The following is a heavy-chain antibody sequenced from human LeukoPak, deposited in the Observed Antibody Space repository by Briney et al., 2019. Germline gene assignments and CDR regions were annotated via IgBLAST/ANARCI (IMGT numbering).Heavy chain of an antibody. J-gene: IGHJ4*02. CDR1: GYTFSDCY. CDR3: ARATVTTSLDF. Sequence: ASVKVSCKASGYTFSDCYIHWVRQAPGQGLGWMGWINPNNGGTNYAQKFQGRVTVTRDTSISTAYMELSRLRSDDTAVYYCARATVTTSLDFWGQGTLVTVSS. CDR2: INPNNGGT. V-gene: IGHV1-2*02. D-gene: IGHD4-11*01.